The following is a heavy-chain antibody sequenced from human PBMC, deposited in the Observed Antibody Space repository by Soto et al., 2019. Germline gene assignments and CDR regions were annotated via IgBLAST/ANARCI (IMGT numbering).Heavy chain of an antibody. Sequence: QITMKESGPTLVKPTQTLTLTCTFSGFSLSTSGVGVGWFRQPPGKALEWLALMYWDDDKRYSPSLKSRRTITKDPCKSQVVLTMTNMHPVDTATYYCAHRDLYIYDRSFDDWGQVTLVSVSS. CDR2: MYWDDDK. D-gene: IGHD5-18*01. CDR3: AHRDLYIYDRSFDD. CDR1: GFSLSTSGVG. J-gene: IGHJ4*02. V-gene: IGHV2-5*02.